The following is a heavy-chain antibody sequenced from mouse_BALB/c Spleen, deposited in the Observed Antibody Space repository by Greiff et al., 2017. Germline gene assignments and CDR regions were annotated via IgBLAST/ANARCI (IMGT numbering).Heavy chain of an antibody. Sequence: VKLVESGAELAKPGASVKMSCKASGYTFTSYWMHWVKQRPGQGLEWIGYINPSTGYTEYNQKFKDKATLTADKSSSTAYMQLSSLTSEDSAVSYCARSRRYDVGYYAMDYWGQGTSVTVSS. CDR3: ARSRRYDVGYYAMDY. CDR2: INPSTGYT. J-gene: IGHJ4*01. CDR1: GYTFTSYW. D-gene: IGHD2-14*01. V-gene: IGHV1-7*01.